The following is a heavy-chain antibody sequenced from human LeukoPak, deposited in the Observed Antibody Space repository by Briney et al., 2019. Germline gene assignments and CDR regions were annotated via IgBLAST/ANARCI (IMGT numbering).Heavy chain of an antibody. CDR2: FSGSGGNT. V-gene: IGHV3-23*01. Sequence: GGSLRLSCAASGFTFSSYAMSWVRQAPGKGLEWVSTFSGSGGNTYYADSVKGRFTSSRDNSKNTLYLQMNSLRAEDTAVYYCAKDPRRNPVDYWGQGTLVTVSS. CDR3: AKDPRRNPVDY. CDR1: GFTFSSYA. D-gene: IGHD1-14*01. J-gene: IGHJ4*02.